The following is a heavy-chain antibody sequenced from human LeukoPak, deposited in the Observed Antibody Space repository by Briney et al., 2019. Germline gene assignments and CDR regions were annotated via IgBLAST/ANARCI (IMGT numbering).Heavy chain of an antibody. CDR2: XXXSGSTI. CDR1: GFTFSSYE. V-gene: IGHV3-48*03. D-gene: IGHD3-10*01. Sequence: QAGGSLRLSCAASGFTFSSYEMNWVRQAPGKGLXXXXXXXXSGSTIYYADSVKGRFTISRDNAKNSLYLQMNSLRAEDTAVYYCARDSHYYGSGSYYNDMDYWGQGTLVTVSS. J-gene: IGHJ4*02. CDR3: ARDSHYYGSGSYYNDMDY.